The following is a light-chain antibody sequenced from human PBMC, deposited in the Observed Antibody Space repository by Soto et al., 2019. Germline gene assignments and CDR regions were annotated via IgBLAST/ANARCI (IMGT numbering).Light chain of an antibody. CDR2: DAS. J-gene: IGKJ4*01. CDR1: QGISSY. V-gene: IGKV1-9*01. CDR3: QHLSSYPLT. Sequence: DIQLTQSPSFLSASVGDRVTITCRASQGISSYLAWYQQKPGQAPKLLIYDASTLQSGVPSRFSGSGSGTEFTLTISSLQPEELGTYYCQHLSSYPLTFGGGTKVEIK.